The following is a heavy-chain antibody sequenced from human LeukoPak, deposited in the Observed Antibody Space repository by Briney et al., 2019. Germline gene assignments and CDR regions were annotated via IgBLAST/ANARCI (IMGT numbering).Heavy chain of an antibody. V-gene: IGHV4-39*07. J-gene: IGHJ4*01. CDR1: GGSISNGDYY. D-gene: IGHD6-25*01. CDR3: ARQLPTAAADNRGYFDY. Sequence: KPSETLSLTCSVSGGSISNGDYYWGWIRQAPGKGLEWIGSIFDGETTHYNPSLKNRATISVDTSKNQFSLKLTSVTAADATMYYCARQLPTAAADNRGYFDYWGQGTVVTVSS. CDR2: IFDGETT.